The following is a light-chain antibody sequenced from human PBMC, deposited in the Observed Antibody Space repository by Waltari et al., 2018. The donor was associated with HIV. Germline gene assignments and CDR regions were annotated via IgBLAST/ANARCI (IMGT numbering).Light chain of an antibody. CDR3: QSADNSGSYSVV. Sequence: SYELTQPPSVSVSPGQTARITCSGDAMPNNYAYWYQQRAGQAPGLLIYKDTERPSGIPQRFSGSSSGTTVTLTNSGVQAEDEADYYCQSADNSGSYSVVFGGGTKLSVL. V-gene: IGLV3-25*03. CDR2: KDT. CDR1: AMPNNY. J-gene: IGLJ2*01.